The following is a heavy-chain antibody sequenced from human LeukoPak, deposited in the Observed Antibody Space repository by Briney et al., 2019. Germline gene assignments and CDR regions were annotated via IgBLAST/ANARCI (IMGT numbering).Heavy chain of an antibody. Sequence: GGSLRLSCAASGFTFSNAWMSWVRQAPGKGLEWVSSISSSSSYIYYADSVKGRFTISRDNAKNSLYLQMNSLRAEDTAVYYCARAAGQLDDYWGQGTLVTVSS. CDR1: GFTFSNAW. J-gene: IGHJ4*02. CDR3: ARAAGQLDDY. D-gene: IGHD6-13*01. CDR2: ISSSSSYI. V-gene: IGHV3-21*01.